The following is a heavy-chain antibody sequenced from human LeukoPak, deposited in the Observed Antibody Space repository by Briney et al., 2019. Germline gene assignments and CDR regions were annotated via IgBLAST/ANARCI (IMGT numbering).Heavy chain of an antibody. V-gene: IGHV1-69*13. CDR3: ARVITIGQPPNFYYMDV. D-gene: IGHD3-10*01. J-gene: IGHJ6*03. CDR1: GGTFSSHG. CDR2: IIPLFGTE. Sequence: RASVKVSCKASGGTFSSHGISWLLQAPGQGLEWMGGIIPLFGTENYAQTFQGRVTITADGSTSTAYMDLSSLRSEDTAVYYCARVITIGQPPNFYYMDVWGKGTTVTVSS.